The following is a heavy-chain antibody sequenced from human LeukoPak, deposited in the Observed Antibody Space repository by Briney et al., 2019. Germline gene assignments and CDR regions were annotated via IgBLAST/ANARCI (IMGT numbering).Heavy chain of an antibody. CDR2: ISGSGGST. CDR3: TRDFYGIDY. CDR1: GFTFSTYA. Sequence: PGGSLRLSCAAAGFTFSTYAMTWVRQAPGKGLECVSAISGSGGSTYYAGSVKGRFTISRDNAKNTVYLQMNSLRVEDTAVYYCTRDFYGIDYWGQGTLVTVSS. D-gene: IGHD3-10*01. V-gene: IGHV3-23*01. J-gene: IGHJ4*02.